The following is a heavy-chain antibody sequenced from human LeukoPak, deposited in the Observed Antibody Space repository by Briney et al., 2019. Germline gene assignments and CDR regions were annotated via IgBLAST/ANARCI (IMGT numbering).Heavy chain of an antibody. V-gene: IGHV3-7*01. CDR1: GFTFSSYA. CDR3: ARDSVYSTSWSDHHHYGMDV. D-gene: IGHD6-13*01. Sequence: GGSLRLSCAASGFTFSSYAMHWVRQAPGKGLEWVANIKNDGAVKNYVDSVKGRFTISRDNAKNSLYLQMNSLRAEDTALYYCARDSVYSTSWSDHHHYGMDVWGQGTTVTVSS. CDR2: IKNDGAVK. J-gene: IGHJ6*02.